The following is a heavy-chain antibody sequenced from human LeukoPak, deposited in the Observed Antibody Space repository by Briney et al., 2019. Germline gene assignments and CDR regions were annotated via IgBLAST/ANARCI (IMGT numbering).Heavy chain of an antibody. V-gene: IGHV7-4-1*02. CDR1: GYTFTGYY. CDR3: AREFGDQQEPFQH. J-gene: IGHJ1*01. Sequence: ASVKVSCKASGYTFTGYYMHWVRQAPGQRLEWMGWINTNTWNPTYAQGFTGRFVFSLDTSVSTAYLQISSLKAEDTAVYYCAREFGDQQEPFQHWGQGTLVTVSS. CDR2: INTNTWNP. D-gene: IGHD2-21*01.